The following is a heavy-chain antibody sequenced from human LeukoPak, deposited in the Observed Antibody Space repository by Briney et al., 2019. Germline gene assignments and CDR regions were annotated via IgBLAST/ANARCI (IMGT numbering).Heavy chain of an antibody. V-gene: IGHV4-61*01. D-gene: IGHD5-24*01. J-gene: IGHJ4*02. CDR2: ICYGGST. Sequence: SETLSLTCTVSGGSVSSGSYYWSWIRQPPGKGLEWIGYICYGGSTKYSPSLKSRVTISMASSKNQFSLRLNSLTAADTAVYYCARSGLHSFYWGQGTLVTVSS. CDR1: GGSVSSGSYY. CDR3: ARSGLHSFY.